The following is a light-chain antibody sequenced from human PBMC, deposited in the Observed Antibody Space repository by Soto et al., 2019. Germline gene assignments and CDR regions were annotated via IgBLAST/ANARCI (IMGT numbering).Light chain of an antibody. V-gene: IGKV1-39*01. CDR1: QSISSY. CDR2: AAS. CDR3: HQSYNTPRT. J-gene: IGKJ1*01. Sequence: DIQMTQSPSSLSASVGDRVTITCRASQSISSYLNWYQQKPGKAPKLLIYAASSLQSGVPSRFSGSGSGTEFTLTISSLQPEDFATYYCHQSYNTPRTFGQGTKVEIK.